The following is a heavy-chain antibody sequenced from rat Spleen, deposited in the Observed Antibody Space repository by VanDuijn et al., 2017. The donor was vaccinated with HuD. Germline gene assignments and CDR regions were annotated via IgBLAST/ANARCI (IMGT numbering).Heavy chain of an antibody. CDR2: MSISGGST. CDR3: TRGYDGTYYYVNWFAY. D-gene: IGHD1-12*02. V-gene: IGHV5-46*01. CDR1: GFTFSSFP. J-gene: IGHJ3*01. Sequence: EVQLVESGGGLVQPGRSMKLSCAASGFTFSSFPMAWVRQAPTKGLEWVATMSISGGSTYYRDSVKGRFTISRDNAKSTLYLQMNSLGSEDTATYYCTRGYDGTYYYVNWFAYWGQGTLVTVSS.